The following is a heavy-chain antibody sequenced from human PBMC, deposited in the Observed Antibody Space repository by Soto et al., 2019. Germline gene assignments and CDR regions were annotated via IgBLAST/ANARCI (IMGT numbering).Heavy chain of an antibody. V-gene: IGHV1-46*01. CDR3: AKGRGGTPVANFVMDV. CDR1: GDSVSNDY. CDR2: ISPFGGAT. D-gene: IGHD3-16*01. J-gene: IGHJ6*02. Sequence: ASVNVSCKASGDSVSNDYLHWVRQAPGQGFEWLGVISPFGGATAFAQSFKGRVPVTMDKSSTPFYLGLSSLRSDDTAVYSCAKGRGGTPVANFVMDVWRQGVTATVSS.